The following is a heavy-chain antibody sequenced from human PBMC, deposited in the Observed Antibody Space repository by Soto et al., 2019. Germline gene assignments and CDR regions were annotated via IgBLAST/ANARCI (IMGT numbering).Heavy chain of an antibody. CDR2: ISHTGTT. Sequence: GGKISGSNGWRRVRKQTGKGREWIGEISHTGTTNSNPSLKSRVTISVDKSNNQFSLKLSSVTAADTAVYYCARGGGCVYCTSTAILSYRTPPKFWGRRTLVT. V-gene: IGHV4-4*02. J-gene: IGHJ4*02. CDR3: ARGGGCVYCTSTAILSYRTPPKF. D-gene: IGHD2-2*01. CDR1: GGKISGSNG.